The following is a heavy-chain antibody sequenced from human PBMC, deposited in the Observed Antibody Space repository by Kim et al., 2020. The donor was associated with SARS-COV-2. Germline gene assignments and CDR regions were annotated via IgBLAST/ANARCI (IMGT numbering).Heavy chain of an antibody. Sequence: ADSEKGRFTISRDNSKNTLYLQMNSLGAEDTAVYYCARSRYDFWSGYIDYWGQGTLVTVSS. V-gene: IGHV3-53*01. J-gene: IGHJ4*02. D-gene: IGHD3-3*01. CDR3: ARSRYDFWSGYIDY.